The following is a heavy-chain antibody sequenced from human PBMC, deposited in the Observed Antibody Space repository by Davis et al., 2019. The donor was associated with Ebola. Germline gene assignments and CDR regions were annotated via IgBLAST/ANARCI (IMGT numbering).Heavy chain of an antibody. J-gene: IGHJ6*02. D-gene: IGHD4-23*01. CDR1: GFNFGDYA. CDR3: TRDPDYGGNSGGYYYGMDV. CDR2: IRNKAYGGTT. Sequence: GESLKISCTASGFNFGDYALTWVRQTPRKGLEWVGFIRNKAYGGTTEYAASVKGRFTISRDDSGNIAYLQMNSLKTEDTAVYYCTRDPDYGGNSGGYYYGMDVWGQGTTVTVSS. V-gene: IGHV3-49*04.